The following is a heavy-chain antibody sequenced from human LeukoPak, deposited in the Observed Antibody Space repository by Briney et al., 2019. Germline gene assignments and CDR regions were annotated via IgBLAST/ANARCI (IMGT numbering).Heavy chain of an antibody. CDR1: GFTFSSYW. CDR2: IKQDGSEK. V-gene: IGHV3-7*01. Sequence: GGSLRLSCAASGFTFSSYWMSWVRQAPGKGLEWVANIKQDGSEKYYVDSVKSRFTISRDNAKNSLYLQMNSPRAEDTAVYYCARRGKQWLVRANYFDYWGQGTLVTVSS. D-gene: IGHD6-19*01. J-gene: IGHJ4*02. CDR3: ARRGKQWLVRANYFDY.